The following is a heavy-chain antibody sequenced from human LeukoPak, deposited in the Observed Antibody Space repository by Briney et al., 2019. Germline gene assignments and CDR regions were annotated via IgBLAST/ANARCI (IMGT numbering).Heavy chain of an antibody. D-gene: IGHD5/OR15-5a*01. CDR1: GGSISSFY. CDR3: ATLVSTRYYFDY. J-gene: IGHJ4*02. CDR2: IYHSGIT. Sequence: SETLSLTCTVSGGSISSFYWSWIRQPPGKGLEWIGNIYHSGITYYNHFNSSLKSRVTISIDTSKNQFSLRLTSVTAADTAVYFCATLVSTRYYFDYWGQGTLVTVSS. V-gene: IGHV4-59*12.